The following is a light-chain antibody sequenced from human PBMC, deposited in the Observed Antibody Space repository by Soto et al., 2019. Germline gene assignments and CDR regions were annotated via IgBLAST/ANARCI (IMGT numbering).Light chain of an antibody. J-gene: IGKJ1*01. CDR3: QQRSNWPVA. CDR1: QSVGSY. V-gene: IGKV3-11*01. CDR2: DAS. Sequence: EIVLTQSPATLSLSPGDRATLSCRASQSVGSYLAWYQQKPGQAPRLLIYDASKKATGIPARFSGSGSETDFTLTISSLEPDDFATYYCQQRSNWPVAFAQGTKVEIK.